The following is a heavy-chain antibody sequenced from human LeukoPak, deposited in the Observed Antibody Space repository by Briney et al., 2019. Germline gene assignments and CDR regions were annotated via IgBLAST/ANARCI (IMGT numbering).Heavy chain of an antibody. D-gene: IGHD2-2*01. J-gene: IGHJ5*02. V-gene: IGHV1-46*01. CDR2: INPGGGST. CDR1: GYSLTSKY. CDR3: AREHGGLCSTSCRGGWFDR. Sequence: DSATAACQPDGYSLTSKYMGWERPAPRQGLGWRGIINPGGGSTGYEQQGQGRVTMTRDTYTSTVYMELSSLGSEDTAVYDCAREHGGLCSTSCRGGWFDRWGQGTLVTVSA.